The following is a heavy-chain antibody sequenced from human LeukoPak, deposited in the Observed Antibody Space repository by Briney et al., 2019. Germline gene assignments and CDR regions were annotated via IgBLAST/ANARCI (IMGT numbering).Heavy chain of an antibody. Sequence: GGSLRLSCAASGFTFSSYWMHWVRQAPGKGLVWVSCINSDGSSTSYADSVKGRFTISRDNAKNTLYLQMNNLRVEDTAVYYCARALGSGWVYFLGGQGTLVTVSS. CDR3: ARALGSGWVYFL. J-gene: IGHJ4*02. V-gene: IGHV3-74*01. D-gene: IGHD3-10*01. CDR2: INSDGSST. CDR1: GFTFSSYW.